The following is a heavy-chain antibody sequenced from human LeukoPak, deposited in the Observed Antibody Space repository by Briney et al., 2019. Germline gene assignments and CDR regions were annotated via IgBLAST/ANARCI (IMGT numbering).Heavy chain of an antibody. V-gene: IGHV3-30*15. D-gene: IGHD6-6*01. CDR2: ISYDGSNK. CDR1: GFTFSSYA. CDR3: ASIAARHDAFDI. Sequence: GGSLRLSCAASGFTFSSYAMHWVRQAPGKGLEWVAVISYDGSNKYYADSVKGRFTISRDNSKNTLYLQMSSLRAEDTAVYYCASIAARHDAFDIWGQGTMVTVSS. J-gene: IGHJ3*02.